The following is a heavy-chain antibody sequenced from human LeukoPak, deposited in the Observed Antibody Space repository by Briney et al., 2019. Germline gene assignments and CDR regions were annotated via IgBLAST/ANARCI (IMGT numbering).Heavy chain of an antibody. D-gene: IGHD3-22*01. CDR2: IYTSGST. CDR3: ARDRGPDTYYYDSSGYYVQSLGGYYFDY. CDR1: GGSISSGSYY. Sequence: SETLSLTCTVSGGSISSGSYYWSWIRQPAGKGLEWIGRIYTSGSTNYNPSLKSRVTISVDTSKNQFSLKLSSVTAADTAVYYCARDRGPDTYYYDSSGYYVQSLGGYYFDYWGQGTLVTVSS. J-gene: IGHJ4*02. V-gene: IGHV4-61*02.